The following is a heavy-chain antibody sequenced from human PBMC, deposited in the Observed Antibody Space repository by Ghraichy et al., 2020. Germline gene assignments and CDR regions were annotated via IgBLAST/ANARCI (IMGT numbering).Heavy chain of an antibody. V-gene: IGHV4-34*01. Sequence: SETLSLTCAVYGGSFSGYYWSWIRQPPGKGLEWIGEINHSGSTNYNPSLKSRVTISVDTSKNQFSLKLSSVTAAATAVYYCARGVARPWGYCMDVWGKGTTVTVSS. D-gene: IGHD1-1*01. J-gene: IGHJ6*03. CDR3: ARGVARPWGYCMDV. CDR1: GGSFSGYY. CDR2: INHSGST.